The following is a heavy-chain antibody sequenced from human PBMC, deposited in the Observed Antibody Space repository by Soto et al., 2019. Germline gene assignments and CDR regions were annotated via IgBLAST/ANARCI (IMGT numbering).Heavy chain of an antibody. J-gene: IGHJ4*02. CDR1: GYTLTELS. Sequence: VKVSCKVSGYTLTELSMHWVRQAPGKGLEWMGGFDPEDGETIYAQKFQGRVTMTEDTSTDTAYMELSSLRSEDTAVYYCATISSGWLAFDYWGQGTLVTVSS. V-gene: IGHV1-24*01. D-gene: IGHD6-19*01. CDR2: FDPEDGET. CDR3: ATISSGWLAFDY.